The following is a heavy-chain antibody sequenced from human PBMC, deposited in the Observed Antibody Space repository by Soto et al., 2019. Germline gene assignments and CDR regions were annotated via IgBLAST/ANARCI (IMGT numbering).Heavy chain of an antibody. Sequence: ESGGGVVQPGRSLRLSCAASGFTFSSYGMHWVRQAPGKGLEWVAVIWYDGSNKYYAVSVKGRFTISRDNSKNTLYLQMNSLRAEDTAVYYCARDGTADYYDSSGPSYDYWGQGTLVTVSS. V-gene: IGHV3-33*01. CDR1: GFTFSSYG. CDR3: ARDGTADYYDSSGPSYDY. D-gene: IGHD3-22*01. J-gene: IGHJ4*02. CDR2: IWYDGSNK.